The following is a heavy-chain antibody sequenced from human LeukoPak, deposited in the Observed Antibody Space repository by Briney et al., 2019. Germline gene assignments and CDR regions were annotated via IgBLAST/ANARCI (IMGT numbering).Heavy chain of an antibody. V-gene: IGHV1-69*13. CDR3: ARVPDIVVVPAAYYYYGMDV. D-gene: IGHD2-2*01. J-gene: IGHJ6*02. CDR2: IIPIFGTA. CDR1: GGTFSSYA. Sequence: SVKVSCKASGGTFSSYAISWVRQAPGQGLEWMGGIIPIFGTANYAQKLQGRVTITADESTSTAYMELSSLRSEDTAVYYCARVPDIVVVPAAYYYYGMDVWGQGTTVTVSS.